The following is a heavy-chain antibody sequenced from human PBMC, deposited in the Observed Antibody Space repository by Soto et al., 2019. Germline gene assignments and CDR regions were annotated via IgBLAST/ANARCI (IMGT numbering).Heavy chain of an antibody. J-gene: IGHJ5*02. CDR2: IYYSGST. CDR3: ARTRILVSNYGDNWFDP. Sequence: ASETLSLTYTVSGGSISSYYWSWIRQPPGNGLEWIGYIYYSGSTNYNPSLKSRVTISVDTSKSQVVLTMTNMDPVDTATYYCARTRILVSNYGDNWFDPWGQGTLVTVSS. CDR1: GGSISSYY. D-gene: IGHD4-4*01. V-gene: IGHV4-59*01.